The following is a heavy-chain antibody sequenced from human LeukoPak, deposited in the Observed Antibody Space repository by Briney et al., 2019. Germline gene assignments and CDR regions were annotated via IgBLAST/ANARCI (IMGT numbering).Heavy chain of an antibody. CDR3: ARDSGWLRYHD. CDR2: IGGSGIGHST. V-gene: IGHV3-23*01. CDR1: GFNVSSNY. D-gene: IGHD5-12*01. Sequence: GGSQRLSCAASGFNVSSNYMTWIRQAPGKGLEWVSGIGGSGIGHSTHYADSVKGRFTISRDNSKNMVYLQMDSLRAEDTALYYCARDSGWLRYHDWGQGALVTVSS. J-gene: IGHJ4*02.